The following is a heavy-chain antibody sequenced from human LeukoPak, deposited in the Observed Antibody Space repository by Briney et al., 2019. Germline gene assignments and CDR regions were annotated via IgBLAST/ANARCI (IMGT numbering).Heavy chain of an antibody. V-gene: IGHV3-7*05. D-gene: IGHD6-13*01. J-gene: IGHJ4*02. CDR3: ARRGTSSSWAHFDY. Sequence: GGSLRLSCAASGFIFSTYWLTWVRQAPGKGLEWVANINQDGSGIYYVDSVQGRFTISRDNVKNSLYLQTNSLGAEDTAVYYCARRGTSSSWAHFDYWGQGTLVTVSS. CDR1: GFIFSTYW. CDR2: INQDGSGI.